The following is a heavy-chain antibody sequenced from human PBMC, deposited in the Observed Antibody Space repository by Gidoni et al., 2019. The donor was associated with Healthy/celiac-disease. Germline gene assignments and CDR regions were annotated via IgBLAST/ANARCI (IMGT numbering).Heavy chain of an antibody. Sequence: QVQLQESGPGLAKPSETLSLTCTVSGGSIRSSYWSWIRQPAGKGLEWIGRIYTSGSTNYNPSLKSRVTMSVDTSKNQFSLKLSSVTAADTAVYYCARDSARDSGYDFSYYYYGMDVWGQGTTVTVSS. CDR3: ARDSARDSGYDFSYYYYGMDV. CDR1: GGSIRSSY. D-gene: IGHD5-12*01. CDR2: IYTSGST. V-gene: IGHV4-4*07. J-gene: IGHJ6*02.